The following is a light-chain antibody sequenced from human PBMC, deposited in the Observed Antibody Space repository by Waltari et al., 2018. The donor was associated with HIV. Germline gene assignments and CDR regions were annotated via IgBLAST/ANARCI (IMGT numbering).Light chain of an antibody. CDR3: QSYDSDNRVV. CDR2: EDN. CDR1: SGSIASNF. J-gene: IGLJ2*01. Sequence: NFILTQPHSLSESPGKTVTISCTRSSGSIASNFVQWYRQRPGSSPTTLIYEDNQRASGVPERFSGSVDGSSNSASLTISGLKTEDDGQYYCQSYDSDNRVVFGGGTELTVL. V-gene: IGLV6-57*01.